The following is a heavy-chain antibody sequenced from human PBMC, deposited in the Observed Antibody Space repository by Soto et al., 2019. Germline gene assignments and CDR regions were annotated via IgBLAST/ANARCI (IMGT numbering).Heavy chain of an antibody. J-gene: IGHJ6*02. CDR3: ARVRPAAKNYYNYSGLDV. Sequence: QVHLQESGPGLVKPSQTLSLTCTVSGGSISSGGYYWSWIRQHPGKGLEWIGYIYYSGVTDYNPSLKSRVAISVDTSKNQFSLKLSSVTAADTAVYYCARVRPAAKNYYNYSGLDVWGQGTTVTVSS. CDR1: GGSISSGGYY. V-gene: IGHV4-31*02. CDR2: IYYSGVT. D-gene: IGHD2-2*01.